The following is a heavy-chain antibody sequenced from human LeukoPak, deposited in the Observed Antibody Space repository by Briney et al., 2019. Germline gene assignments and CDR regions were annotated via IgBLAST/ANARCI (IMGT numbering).Heavy chain of an antibody. D-gene: IGHD2-2*02. CDR3: ARIVVVPAAIFPYYYYYMDV. CDR1: GGSFSGYY. CDR2: INHSVST. J-gene: IGHJ6*03. V-gene: IGHV4-34*01. Sequence: SETLSLTCAVYGGSFSGYYWSWIRQPPGEGLEWIGEINHSVSTNYNPSLKSRVTISVDTSKNQFSLKLSSVTAADTAVYYCARIVVVPAAIFPYYYYYMDVWGKGTTVTVSS.